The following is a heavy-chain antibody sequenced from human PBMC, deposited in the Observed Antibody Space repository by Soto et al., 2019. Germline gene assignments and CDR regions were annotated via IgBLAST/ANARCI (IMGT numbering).Heavy chain of an antibody. V-gene: IGHV1-18*01. CDR1: GYTFTSYG. D-gene: IGHD3-10*01. J-gene: IGHJ4*02. CDR3: ARVYYGSGSYYIPDLDY. CDR2: ISAYNGNT. Sequence: QVQLVQSGAEVKKPGASVKVSCKASGYTFTSYGISWVRQAPGQGLEWMGWISAYNGNTNYAQKLQGRCTMTTDTSTSAAYMELRSLRSDDTAVYYCARVYYGSGSYYIPDLDYWGQGTLVTVSS.